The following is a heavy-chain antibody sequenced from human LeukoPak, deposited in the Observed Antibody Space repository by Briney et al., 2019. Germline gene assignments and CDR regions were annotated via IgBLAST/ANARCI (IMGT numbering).Heavy chain of an antibody. CDR3: ARDSMTDSSTFDY. Sequence: PSDTLSLTCTVSGGAISGYYWSWIRQPAGKGLEWLGRVYSSGSTKYNPSLESRVTMSVDTSKNQFSLKLSSVTAADTAVYYCARDSMTDSSTFDYWGQGTLVTVSS. D-gene: IGHD2/OR15-2a*01. J-gene: IGHJ4*02. V-gene: IGHV4-4*07. CDR2: VYSSGST. CDR1: GGAISGYY.